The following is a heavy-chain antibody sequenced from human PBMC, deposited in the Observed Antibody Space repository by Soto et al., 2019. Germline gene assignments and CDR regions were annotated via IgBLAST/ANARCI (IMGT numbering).Heavy chain of an antibody. D-gene: IGHD2-21*02. CDR2: IKSKTDGETT. J-gene: IGHJ5*02. CDR1: GFTFTNSW. Sequence: EVQLVDSGGGLVKPGGSLTLSCAASGFTFTNSWMSWVRQAPGKGLEWVGRIKSKTDGETTDYAAPVKARFTISRDDSKNTLYPQMISMRTAEKAVYYCTLNIGVVTVVHTDFNPWGQGPLVTVSS. CDR3: TLNIGVVTVVHTDFNP. V-gene: IGHV3-15*01.